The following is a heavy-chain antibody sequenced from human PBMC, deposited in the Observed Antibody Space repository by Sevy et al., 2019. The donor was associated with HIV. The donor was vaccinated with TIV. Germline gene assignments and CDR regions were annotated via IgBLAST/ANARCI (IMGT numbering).Heavy chain of an antibody. D-gene: IGHD3-22*01. CDR2: FIPMFDTA. V-gene: IGHV1-69*13. CDR1: GGTFSNYA. CDR3: AGSYFDSSGYSPLFYCGMDV. J-gene: IGHJ6*02. Sequence: ASVKVSCKASGGTFSNYAISWVRQAPGQGLEWMGGFIPMFDTANYAQKFQGKVTLTADGSTTTAYMELSSLSFDDTALYYCAGSYFDSSGYSPLFYCGMDVWGQGTTVTVSS.